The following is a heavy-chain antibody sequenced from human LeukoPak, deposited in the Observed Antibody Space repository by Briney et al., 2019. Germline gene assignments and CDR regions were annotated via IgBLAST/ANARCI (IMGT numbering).Heavy chain of an antibody. CDR2: IYSGGST. CDR3: ATSRGSSGWSRDAFDI. V-gene: IGHV3-53*01. D-gene: IGHD6-19*01. J-gene: IGHJ3*02. CDR1: GFTVSSNY. Sequence: IRLGGSLRLSCAASGFTVSSNYMSWVRQAPGKGLEWVSVIYSGGSTYYADSVKGRFTISRDNSKNTLYLQMNSLRAEDTAVYYCATSRGSSGWSRDAFDIWGQGTMVTVSS.